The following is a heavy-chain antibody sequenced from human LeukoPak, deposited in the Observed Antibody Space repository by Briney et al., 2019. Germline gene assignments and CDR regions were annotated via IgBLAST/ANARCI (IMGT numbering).Heavy chain of an antibody. D-gene: IGHD6-13*01. CDR2: IYYSGST. J-gene: IGHJ4*02. CDR3: ARGGAAAETGGLFDY. Sequence: SQTLSLTCTVSGGSISSGGYYWSWIRQPPGKGLEWIGYIYYSGSTNYNPSLKSRVTISVDTSKNQFSLKLSSVTAADTAVYYCARGGAAAETGGLFDYWGQGTLVTVSS. V-gene: IGHV4-61*08. CDR1: GGSISSGGYY.